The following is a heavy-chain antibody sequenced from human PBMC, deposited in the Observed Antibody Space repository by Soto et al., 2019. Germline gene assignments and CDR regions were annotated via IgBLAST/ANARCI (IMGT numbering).Heavy chain of an antibody. D-gene: IGHD3-3*01. V-gene: IGHV1-8*01. Sequence: QVHLVQSGAEVKRPGASVTVSCRASGYTFTNYDINWVRQATGQGLEWLGWMNTNSGDTGYAQNFQGRVTMTRNTSTSAAYMELRSLRSDDTAVYYCARAPLVGFSEWLPVYYNWFDPWGQGTLVTVSS. J-gene: IGHJ5*02. CDR1: GYTFTNYD. CDR3: ARAPLVGFSEWLPVYYNWFDP. CDR2: MNTNSGDT.